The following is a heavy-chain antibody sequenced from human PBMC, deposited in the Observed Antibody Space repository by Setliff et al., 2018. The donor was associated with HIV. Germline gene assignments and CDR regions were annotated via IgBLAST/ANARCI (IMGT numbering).Heavy chain of an antibody. Sequence: PGGSLRLSCEASGLPFSAYAFSWVRQAPGKGLEWVSTSGNGGIIVYTDSVKGRFTMSRDNSKNTLFLVLTSLRPEDTAVYYCANQVSGYFDYWGQGALVTVSS. V-gene: IGHV3-23*01. J-gene: IGHJ4*02. D-gene: IGHD3-10*01. CDR1: GLPFSAYA. CDR3: ANQVSGYFDY. CDR2: SGNGGII.